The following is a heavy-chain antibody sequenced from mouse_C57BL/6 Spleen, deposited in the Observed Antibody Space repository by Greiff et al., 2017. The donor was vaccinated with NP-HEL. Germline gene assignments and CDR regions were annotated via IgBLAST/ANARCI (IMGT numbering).Heavy chain of an antibody. V-gene: IGHV14-1*01. J-gene: IGHJ4*01. Sequence: DVQLQESGAELVRPGASVKLSCTASGFNIKDYYMHWVKQRPEQGLEWIGRIDPEDGDTEYAPKFQGKATMTAEPSSNTAYLQLSSLTSEDTAVYYCTTDGYYVGSYAMDDWGKGTSVTVSS. CDR3: TTDGYYVGSYAMDD. CDR1: GFNIKDYY. CDR2: IDPEDGDT. D-gene: IGHD2-3*01.